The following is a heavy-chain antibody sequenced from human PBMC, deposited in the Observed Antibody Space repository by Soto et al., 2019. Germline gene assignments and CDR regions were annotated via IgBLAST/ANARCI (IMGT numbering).Heavy chain of an antibody. CDR1: GFTFSSYA. CDR3: ARSGAAGYYLIGYYYYGMDV. Sequence: GGSLRLSCAASGFTFSSYAMHWVRQAPGKGLEWVAVISYDGSNKYYADSVKGRFTISRDNSKNTLYLQVNSLRADDTAVYYCARSGAAGYYLIGYYYYGMDVWGQGTTVTVSS. D-gene: IGHD3-9*01. CDR2: ISYDGSNK. V-gene: IGHV3-30-3*01. J-gene: IGHJ6*02.